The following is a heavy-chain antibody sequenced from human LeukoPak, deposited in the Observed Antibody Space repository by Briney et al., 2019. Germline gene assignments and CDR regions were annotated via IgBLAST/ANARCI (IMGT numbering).Heavy chain of an antibody. J-gene: IGHJ5*02. CDR2: IGTAGDT. CDR3: ARELTSGCFDP. V-gene: IGHV3-13*01. D-gene: IGHD3-10*01. CDR1: GFTFSSYD. Sequence: GGPLRLSCAASGFTFSSYDMHWVRQATGKGLEWVSAIGTAGDTYYPGSVKGRFTISRENAKNSLYLQMNSLRAGDTAVYYCARELTSGCFDPWGQGTLVTVSS.